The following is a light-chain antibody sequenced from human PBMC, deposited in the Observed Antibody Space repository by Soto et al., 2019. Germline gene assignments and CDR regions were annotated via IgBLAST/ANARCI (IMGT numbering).Light chain of an antibody. Sequence: EIVLTQSPGTLSLSPGERATLSCRASQSVSSSYLAWYQQKPGQAPRLLIYGASSRATGIPNRFSGSGSGTDFTLTISRLEPEDFAVYYCQQYGSSSFTFGGGTKVEMK. V-gene: IGKV3-20*01. CDR2: GAS. CDR3: QQYGSSSFT. CDR1: QSVSSSY. J-gene: IGKJ4*01.